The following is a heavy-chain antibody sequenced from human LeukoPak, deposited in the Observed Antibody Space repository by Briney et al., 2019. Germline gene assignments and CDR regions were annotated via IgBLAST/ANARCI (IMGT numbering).Heavy chain of an antibody. J-gene: IGHJ4*02. V-gene: IGHV3-21*01. Sequence: GGSLRLSCAASGFTFSSYSMTWVRQAPGKGLEWVSSISSSSSYIYYADSVKGRFTISRDNAKNSLYLQMNSLRAEDTAAYYCARDRSSVWEELYYFDYWGQGTLVTVSS. CDR2: ISSSSSYI. CDR3: ARDRSSVWEELYYFDY. CDR1: GFTFSSYS. D-gene: IGHD6-19*01.